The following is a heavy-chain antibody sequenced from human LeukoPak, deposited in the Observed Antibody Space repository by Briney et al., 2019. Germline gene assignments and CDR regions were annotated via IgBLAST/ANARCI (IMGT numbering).Heavy chain of an antibody. J-gene: IGHJ3*02. V-gene: IGHV3-30*02. CDR1: GFTFSSYG. CDR2: IRYDGSNK. Sequence: PGGSLRLSCAASGFTFSSYGMHWVRQAPGKGLEWVAFIRYDGSNKDYADSVKGRFTISRDNSKNTLYLQMNSLRAEDTAVYYCAQGDIVVAPGDAFDIWGQGTMVTVSS. CDR3: AQGDIVVAPGDAFDI. D-gene: IGHD2-2*01.